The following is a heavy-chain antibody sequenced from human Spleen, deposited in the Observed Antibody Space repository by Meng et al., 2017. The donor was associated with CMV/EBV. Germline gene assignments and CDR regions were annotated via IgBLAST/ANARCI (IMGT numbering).Heavy chain of an antibody. CDR2: IDWDDDK. Sequence: PTLVKPTQTLTLTCTFSGFSLSTSGMCVSWVRQPPGKALEWLALIDWDDDKYYSTSLKTRLTISKDTSKNQVVLTMTNMDPVDTATYYCARIFAVTNPHYYYYYGMDVWGQGTTVTVSS. V-gene: IGHV2-70*20. CDR3: ARIFAVTNPHYYYYYGMDV. D-gene: IGHD4-11*01. CDR1: GFSLSTSGMC. J-gene: IGHJ6*02.